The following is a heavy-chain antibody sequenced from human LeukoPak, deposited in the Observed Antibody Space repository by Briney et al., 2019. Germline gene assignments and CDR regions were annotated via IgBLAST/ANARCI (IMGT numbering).Heavy chain of an antibody. CDR3: ARAQTYYYGSANPYYFDY. D-gene: IGHD3-10*01. CDR1: GYTFTSYY. CDR2: INPSGGST. J-gene: IGHJ4*02. V-gene: IGHV1-46*01. Sequence: ASVKVSCKASGYTFTSYYMHWVRQAPGQGLEWMGIINPSGGSTSYAQKFQGRVTMTRDTSTSTVYMELSSLRSEDTAVYYCARAQTYYYGSANPYYFDYWGQGTLVTVSS.